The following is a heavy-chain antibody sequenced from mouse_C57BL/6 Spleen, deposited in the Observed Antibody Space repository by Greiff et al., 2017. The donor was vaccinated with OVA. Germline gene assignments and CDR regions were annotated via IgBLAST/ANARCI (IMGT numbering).Heavy chain of an antibody. J-gene: IGHJ3*01. V-gene: IGHV1-61*01. CDR3: AREGYGNYLRTGYAY. D-gene: IGHD2-10*02. Sequence: VQLQQPGAELVRPGSSVKLSCKASGYTFTSYWMDWVKQRPGQGLEWIGNIYPSDSETHYNQKFKDKATLTVDKSSSTAYMQLSSLTSEDSAVYYSAREGYGNYLRTGYAYWGQGTLVTVSA. CDR1: GYTFTSYW. CDR2: IYPSDSET.